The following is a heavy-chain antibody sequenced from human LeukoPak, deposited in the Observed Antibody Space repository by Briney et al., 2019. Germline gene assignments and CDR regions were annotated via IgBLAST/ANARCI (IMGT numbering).Heavy chain of an antibody. D-gene: IGHD3/OR15-3a*01. CDR3: ARDRDWAFDY. V-gene: IGHV3-48*02. CDR2: IKSDRTTI. CDR1: GFTFNSYS. J-gene: IGHJ4*02. Sequence: PGGSLRLSCAASGFTFNSYSLNWVRQAPGKGLEWLSYIKSDRTTIYYANSLKGRFTITRDNARNSLYLQMNSLRDEDTAVYHCARDRDWAFDYWGPGTLVTVSS.